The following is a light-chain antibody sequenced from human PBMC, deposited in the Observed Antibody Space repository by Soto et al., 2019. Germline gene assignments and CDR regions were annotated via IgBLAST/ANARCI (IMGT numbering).Light chain of an antibody. CDR3: ASWDDSLNGPV. J-gene: IGLJ1*01. CDR1: SSNFGGNP. Sequence: QSALTQPPSASGTPGQMVTISCSGSSSNFGGNPVNWYQHVPTTAPKLLIYTNTQRPSGVPDRFSGSKSGTSASLAISGLQSEDEADYYCASWDDSLNGPVFGAGTKVTVL. CDR2: TNT. V-gene: IGLV1-44*01.